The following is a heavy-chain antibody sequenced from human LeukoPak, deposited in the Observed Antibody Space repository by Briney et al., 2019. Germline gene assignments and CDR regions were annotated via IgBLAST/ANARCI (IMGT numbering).Heavy chain of an antibody. Sequence: GGSLRLSCAASGFTLSSSEMHWVRQAPGKGLEWVSYIDTTGSTIYYAASVKGRFIFTRDNSKKTVYLQMNSLRDEDTAVYYCAKPSLTGYYVRADAFDIWGQGTKITVSS. CDR1: GFTLSSSE. V-gene: IGHV3-48*03. CDR3: AKPSLTGYYVRADAFDI. CDR2: IDTTGSTI. D-gene: IGHD3-9*01. J-gene: IGHJ3*02.